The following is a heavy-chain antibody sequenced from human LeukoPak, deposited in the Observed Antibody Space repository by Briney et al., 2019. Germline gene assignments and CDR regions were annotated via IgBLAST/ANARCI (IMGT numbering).Heavy chain of an antibody. Sequence: SETLSLTCSVSGGSINTHNNYWGWIRQPPGKGLEWIGYISYSAATNCNPSLKSRVTISLDTSKNQFSLKLTSVTAADTAVYYCARLGSVTTPYNWFDPWGQGTLVTVSS. V-gene: IGHV4-61*05. CDR3: ARLGSVTTPYNWFDP. CDR2: ISYSAAT. CDR1: GGSINTHNNY. J-gene: IGHJ5*02. D-gene: IGHD1/OR15-1a*01.